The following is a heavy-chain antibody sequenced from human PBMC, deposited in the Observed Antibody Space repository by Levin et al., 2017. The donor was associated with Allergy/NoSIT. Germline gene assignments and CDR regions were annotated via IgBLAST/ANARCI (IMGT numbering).Heavy chain of an antibody. J-gene: IGHJ4*02. CDR2: IKSKTDGGTT. CDR3: TTRLQYLTDRFDY. Sequence: GGSLRLSCAASGFTFSNAWMSWVRQAPGKGLEWVGRIKSKTDGGTTDYAAPVKGRFTISRDDSKNTLYLQMNSLKTEDTAVYYCTTRLQYLTDRFDYWGQGTLVTVSS. CDR1: GFTFSNAW. V-gene: IGHV3-15*01. D-gene: IGHD4-11*01.